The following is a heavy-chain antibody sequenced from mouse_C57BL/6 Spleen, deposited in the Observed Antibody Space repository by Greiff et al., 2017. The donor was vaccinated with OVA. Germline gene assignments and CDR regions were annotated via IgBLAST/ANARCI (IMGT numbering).Heavy chain of an antibody. CDR2: IDPSDSYT. J-gene: IGHJ2*01. Sequence: VQLQQPGAELVKPGASVKLSCKASGYTFTSYWMQWVKQRPGQGLEWIGEIDPSDSYTNYNQKFKGKATLTVDTSSSTAYMQLSSLTSEDSAVYYCAKGVHAGVDYWGQGTTLTVSS. CDR1: GYTFTSYW. CDR3: AKGVHAGVDY. D-gene: IGHD2-14*01. V-gene: IGHV1-50*01.